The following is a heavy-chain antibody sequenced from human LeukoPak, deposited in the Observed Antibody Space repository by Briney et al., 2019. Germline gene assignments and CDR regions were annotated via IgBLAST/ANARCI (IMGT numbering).Heavy chain of an antibody. CDR2: ISWNSGSI. Sequence: GGSLRLSCAAFGFTFDDYAMHWVRQAPGKGLEWVSGISWNSGSIGYADSVKGRFTISRDNAKNSLYLQMNSLRAEDTALYYFAKVEAYGYNYGPFDYWGQGTLVTVSS. CDR1: GFTFDDYA. D-gene: IGHD5-24*01. J-gene: IGHJ4*02. CDR3: AKVEAYGYNYGPFDY. V-gene: IGHV3-9*01.